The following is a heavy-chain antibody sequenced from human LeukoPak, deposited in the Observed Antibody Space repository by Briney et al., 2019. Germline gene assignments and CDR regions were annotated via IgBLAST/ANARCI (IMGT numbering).Heavy chain of an antibody. CDR3: ARIGGSGYTSGTFDY. CDR1: GYTFNTYD. CDR2: MNPNSRNT. D-gene: IGHD5-18*01. J-gene: IGHJ4*02. Sequence: ASVKVSCKASGYTFNTYDINWVRQVPGQGLEWMGWMNPNSRNTGYAQKFQGRVTITRDTSINTAYMELSRLRSDDTAVYYCARIGGSGYTSGTFDYWGQGTLVTVSS. V-gene: IGHV1-8*03.